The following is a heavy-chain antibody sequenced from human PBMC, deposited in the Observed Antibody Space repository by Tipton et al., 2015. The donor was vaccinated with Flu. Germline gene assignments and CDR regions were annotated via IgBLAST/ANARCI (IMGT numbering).Heavy chain of an antibody. V-gene: IGHV4-34*01. J-gene: IGHJ5*02. CDR3: ARRDYSNYVSDPKNWFDP. CDR2: INHSGST. Sequence: TLSLTCAVYGGSFSGYYWSWIRQPPGKGLEWIGEINHSGSTNYNPSLKSRVTISVDTPKNQFSLKLRSVTASDTAVYYCARRDYSNYVSDPKNWFDPWGQGTLVTVSS. D-gene: IGHD4-11*01. CDR1: GGSFSGYY.